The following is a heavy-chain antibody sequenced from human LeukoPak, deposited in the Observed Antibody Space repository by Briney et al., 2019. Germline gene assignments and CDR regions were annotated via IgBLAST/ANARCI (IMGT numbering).Heavy chain of an antibody. CDR1: GFTFSSYA. J-gene: IGHJ4*02. CDR2: ISYDGSNK. CDR3: ARDSSSWHIGACLDY. D-gene: IGHD6-13*01. V-gene: IGHV3-30*04. Sequence: PTGGSLRLSCAASGFTFSSYAMHWVRQAPGKGLEWVAVISYDGSNKYYADSVKGRFTISRDNSKNTLYLQMNSLRAEDTAVYYCARDSSSWHIGACLDYWGQGTLVTVSS.